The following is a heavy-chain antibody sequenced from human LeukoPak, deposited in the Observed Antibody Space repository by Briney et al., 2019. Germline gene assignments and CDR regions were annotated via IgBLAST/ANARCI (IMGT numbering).Heavy chain of an antibody. J-gene: IGHJ4*02. V-gene: IGHV3-30-3*01. CDR3: ARGSGSSAYYPVDY. Sequence: GRSLRLSCATSGFTFSSNAMHWVRQAPGKGLEWVAVVSYDGNNKYYADSVKGRFTISRDNSKNTLYLRMSSLRTEDTAVYYCARGSGSSAYYPVDYWGQGTLVTVSS. D-gene: IGHD3-22*01. CDR2: VSYDGNNK. CDR1: GFTFSSNA.